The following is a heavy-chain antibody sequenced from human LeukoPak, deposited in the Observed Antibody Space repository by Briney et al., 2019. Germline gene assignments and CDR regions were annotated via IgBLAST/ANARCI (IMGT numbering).Heavy chain of an antibody. CDR2: ISGTTSGT. CDR1: GFTFSNYA. J-gene: IGHJ6*02. V-gene: IGHV3-23*01. D-gene: IGHD1-14*01. Sequence: GGSLRLSCAASGFTFSNYALSWVRQAPGKGLEWVSGISGTTSGTYYADSVKGRFTISRDNSKNTLFLQANSLRAEDTAVYYCAKVRTYFYHGLDVWGQGTTVTVSS. CDR3: AKVRTYFYHGLDV.